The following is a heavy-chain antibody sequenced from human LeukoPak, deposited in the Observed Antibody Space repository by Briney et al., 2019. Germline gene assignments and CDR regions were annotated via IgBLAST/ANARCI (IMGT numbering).Heavy chain of an antibody. Sequence: PGGSLRLSCAASGFTFSSYGMHWVRQAPGKGLEWVAVISYDGSNKYYADSVKGRFTISRDNSKNTLYLQMNSLRAEDTAVYYCAKLVDIVATTDYWGQGTLVTVSS. J-gene: IGHJ4*02. CDR2: ISYDGSNK. CDR1: GFTFSSYG. CDR3: AKLVDIVATTDY. V-gene: IGHV3-30*18. D-gene: IGHD5-12*01.